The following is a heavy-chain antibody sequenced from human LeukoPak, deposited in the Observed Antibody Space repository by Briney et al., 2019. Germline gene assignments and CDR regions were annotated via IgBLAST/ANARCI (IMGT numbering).Heavy chain of an antibody. V-gene: IGHV1-18*01. CDR1: GYTFTSYG. CDR2: ISAYNGNT. CDR3: ARLPTWSAMVYYFDY. J-gene: IGHJ4*02. D-gene: IGHD5-18*01. Sequence: ASVKVSCKASGYTFTSYGISWVRQAPGRGLEWMGWISAYNGNTNYAQKLQGRVTMTTDTSTSTAYMELRSLRSDDTAVYYCARLPTWSAMVYYFDYWGQGTLVTVSS.